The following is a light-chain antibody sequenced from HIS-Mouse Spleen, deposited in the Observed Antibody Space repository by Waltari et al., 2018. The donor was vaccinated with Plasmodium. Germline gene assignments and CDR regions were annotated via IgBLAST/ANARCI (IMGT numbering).Light chain of an antibody. CDR3: QQYNNWSFT. V-gene: IGKV3-15*01. Sequence: EIVMTQSPATLSVYTGERATLSCRASQSVSSNLAWYQQKPGQAPRLLIYGASTRATGIPARFSGSGSGTEFTLTISSLQSEDFAVYYCQQYNNWSFTFGPGTKVEIK. CDR2: GAS. J-gene: IGKJ3*01. CDR1: QSVSSN.